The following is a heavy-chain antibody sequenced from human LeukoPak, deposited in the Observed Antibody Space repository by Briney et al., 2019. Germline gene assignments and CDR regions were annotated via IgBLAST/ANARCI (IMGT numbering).Heavy chain of an antibody. V-gene: IGHV4-59*01. D-gene: IGHD1-26*01. CDR3: ARESGTKRAFDI. CDR2: IYYSGST. CDR1: GGSISSYY. Sequence: PSETLSLTCTVSGGSISSYYWSWIRQPPEKGLEWIGYIYYSGSTNYNPSLKSRVTISVDTSKNQFSLKLSSVTAADTAVYYCARESGTKRAFDIWGQGTMVTVSS. J-gene: IGHJ3*02.